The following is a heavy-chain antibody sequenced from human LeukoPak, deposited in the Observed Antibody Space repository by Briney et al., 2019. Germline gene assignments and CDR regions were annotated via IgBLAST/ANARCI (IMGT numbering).Heavy chain of an antibody. CDR1: GFSLSTSGVG. Sequence: SGPTLVKPTQTLTLTCTFSGFSLSTSGVGVGWIRQPPGKALEWLALIYWDDDKRYSPSLKSRLTITNDTSKNQVVLTMTNMDPVDTATYYCAHRLCADSRGYYLSSPSGFDYWGQGTLVTVSS. D-gene: IGHD3-22*01. CDR3: AHRLCADSRGYYLSSPSGFDY. V-gene: IGHV2-5*02. J-gene: IGHJ4*02. CDR2: IYWDDDK.